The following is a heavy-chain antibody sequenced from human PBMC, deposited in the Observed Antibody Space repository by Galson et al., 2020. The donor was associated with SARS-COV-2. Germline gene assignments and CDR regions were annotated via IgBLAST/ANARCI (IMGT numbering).Heavy chain of an antibody. CDR2: INVSGRT. D-gene: IGHD3-3*02. Sequence: SETLSLTCAAHGGSFSGFHWTWVRQSPGKGLEYIGEINVSGRTKFNPTLKSRVTISVDTSKDQFSLQLNSVTDADTAMYFCARGSSDHFPPRFDSWGQGTLVFVSS. CDR1: GGSFSGFH. CDR3: ARGSSDHFPPRFDS. V-gene: IGHV4-34*01. J-gene: IGHJ4*02.